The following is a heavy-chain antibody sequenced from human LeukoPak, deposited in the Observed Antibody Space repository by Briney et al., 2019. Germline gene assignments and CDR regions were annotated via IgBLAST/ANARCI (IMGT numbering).Heavy chain of an antibody. D-gene: IGHD4-23*01. CDR1: GGSFSGYY. Sequence: PSETLSLTCAVYGGSFSGYYWSWIRQPPGKGLEWIGEINHSGSTNYNPSLKSRVTISVDTSKNQFSLKLSSVTAADTAVYYCARGSTVVTPCDYWGQGTLVTVSS. J-gene: IGHJ4*02. CDR2: INHSGST. V-gene: IGHV4-34*01. CDR3: ARGSTVVTPCDY.